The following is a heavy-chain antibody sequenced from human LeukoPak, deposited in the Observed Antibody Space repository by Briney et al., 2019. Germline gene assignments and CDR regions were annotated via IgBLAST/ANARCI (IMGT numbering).Heavy chain of an antibody. CDR3: ARALYCTNGVCYTGFDY. Sequence: ASVNVSRTASGYTFTPYYMHWVRQAPGQGLEWMGWINPNSGGTNYAQKFQGRVTMTRDTSISTAYMELSRLRSDDTAVYYCARALYCTNGVCYTGFDYWGQGTLVTVSS. CDR2: INPNSGGT. CDR1: GYTFTPYY. D-gene: IGHD2-8*01. J-gene: IGHJ4*02. V-gene: IGHV1-2*02.